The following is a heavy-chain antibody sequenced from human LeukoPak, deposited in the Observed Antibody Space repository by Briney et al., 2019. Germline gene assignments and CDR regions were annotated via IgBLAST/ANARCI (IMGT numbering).Heavy chain of an antibody. Sequence: SETLSLTCAVYGESFSGYYWSWIRQPPGKGLEWIGEINHSGSTNYNPSLKSRVTISVDTSKNQFSLKLSSVTAADTAVYYCARRCSSGWFNWFDPWGQGTLVTVSS. D-gene: IGHD6-19*01. CDR3: ARRCSSGWFNWFDP. J-gene: IGHJ5*02. CDR2: INHSGST. CDR1: GESFSGYY. V-gene: IGHV4-34*01.